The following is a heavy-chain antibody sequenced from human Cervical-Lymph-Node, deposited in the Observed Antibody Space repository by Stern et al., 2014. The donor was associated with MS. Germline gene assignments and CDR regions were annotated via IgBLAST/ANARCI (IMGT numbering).Heavy chain of an antibody. CDR1: GGTISNYI. Sequence: VQLVQSGAEVKKPGSSVKVSCKASGGTISNYIIGWVRQAPGQGLEWMGGIIAMFGIANYAEKFQVRVTITADESTSTAYMDLSSLRSEDTAVYYCARATSDYIWGTYRFLDSWGQGTLVIVSS. D-gene: IGHD3-16*02. V-gene: IGHV1-69*01. J-gene: IGHJ4*02. CDR2: IIAMFGIA. CDR3: ARATSDYIWGTYRFLDS.